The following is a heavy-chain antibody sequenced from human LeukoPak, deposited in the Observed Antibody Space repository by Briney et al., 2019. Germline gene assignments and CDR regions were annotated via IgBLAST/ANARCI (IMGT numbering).Heavy chain of an antibody. J-gene: IGHJ4*02. D-gene: IGHD1-26*01. CDR1: GGSISSYY. Sequence: SETLSPTCTVSGGSISSYYWSWIRQPAGKGLEWIGRIYSGGSTNYNPSVKSRVTMSVDSSNNQFSLKLSSVTAADTAVFYCARENTGSYREFDYWGQGTLVTVSS. V-gene: IGHV4-4*07. CDR3: ARENTGSYREFDY. CDR2: IYSGGST.